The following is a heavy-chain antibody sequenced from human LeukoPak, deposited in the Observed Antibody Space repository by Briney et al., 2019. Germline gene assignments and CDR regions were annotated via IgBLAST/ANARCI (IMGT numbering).Heavy chain of an antibody. D-gene: IGHD3/OR15-3a*01. V-gene: IGHV4-59*12. CDR3: ARGAGYYTSYYFDY. J-gene: IGHJ4*02. CDR1: GGSISSYY. CDR2: IYHSGST. Sequence: PSETLSLTCTVSGGSISSYYWSWIRQPPGKGLEWIGYIYHSGSTYYNPSLKSRVTISVDRSKNQFSLKLSSVTAADTAVYYCARGAGYYTSYYFDYWGQGTLVTVSS.